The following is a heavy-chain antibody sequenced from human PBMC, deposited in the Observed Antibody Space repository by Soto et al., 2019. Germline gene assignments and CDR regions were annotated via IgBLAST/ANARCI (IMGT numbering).Heavy chain of an antibody. CDR1: GFMFSTTD. D-gene: IGHD3-10*01. CDR3: VKNSGWFNT. Sequence: GSLRRSCAASGFMFSTTDMSWVRQAPGKGLEWLTTIEGSGEITYYADSVKGRFTISRDNSKSTVYLQMDSLTADDTAVYFCVKNSGWFNTWGQGTPVTVSS. V-gene: IGHV3-23*01. J-gene: IGHJ5*02. CDR2: IEGSGEIT.